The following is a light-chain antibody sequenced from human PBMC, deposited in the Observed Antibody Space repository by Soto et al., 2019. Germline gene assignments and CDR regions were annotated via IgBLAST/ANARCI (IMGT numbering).Light chain of an antibody. J-gene: IGLJ2*01. V-gene: IGLV1-40*01. Sequence: QSVLTQPPSVSGAPGQRVTISCTGSSSNIGAGYDLHWYQQLPGTAPKLLIYGNSNRPPGVPARFSGCTSGTSASLVITGGQREEDEAYYYQSYYSSLIGAGVFGGGTKLTVL. CDR1: SSNIGAGYD. CDR2: GNS. CDR3: QSYYSSLIGAGV.